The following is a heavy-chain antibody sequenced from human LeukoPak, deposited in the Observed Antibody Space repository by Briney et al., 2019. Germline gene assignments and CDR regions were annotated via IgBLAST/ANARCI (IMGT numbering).Heavy chain of an antibody. Sequence: SETLSLTCTVSGGSISSYYWSWIRQPAGKGLEWIGRIYTSGSTNYNPSLKSRATMSVDTSKNQFSLKLSSVTAADTAVYYCAXMVELTEANWFDPWGQGTLVTVSS. J-gene: IGHJ5*02. D-gene: IGHD1-1*01. CDR3: AXMVELTEANWFDP. CDR1: GGSISSYY. V-gene: IGHV4-4*07. CDR2: IYTSGST.